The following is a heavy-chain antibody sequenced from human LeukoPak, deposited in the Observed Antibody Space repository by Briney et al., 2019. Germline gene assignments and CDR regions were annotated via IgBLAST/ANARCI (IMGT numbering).Heavy chain of an antibody. Sequence: GGSLRLSCAASGFTFGDYYMSWIRQAPGKGLEWVSYISSSSSYTNYADSVKGRFTISRDNAKNSLYLQMNSLRAEDTAVYYCAKIKSRIQLWFGSREDYFDYWGQGTLVTVSS. V-gene: IGHV3-11*06. D-gene: IGHD5-18*01. CDR3: AKIKSRIQLWFGSREDYFDY. J-gene: IGHJ4*02. CDR1: GFTFGDYY. CDR2: ISSSSSYT.